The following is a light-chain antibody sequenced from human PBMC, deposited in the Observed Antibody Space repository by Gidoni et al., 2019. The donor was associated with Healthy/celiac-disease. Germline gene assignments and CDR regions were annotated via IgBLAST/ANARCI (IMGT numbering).Light chain of an antibody. CDR1: QIVSSSY. Sequence: EIVLTQSPGTLSLSPGERATLSCRASQIVSSSYLAWYQQKPGQAPRLLIYGASSRATGIPDRFSGRGSGTDFTLTISILEPEDFAVYYCQQYGSSPYTFGQGTKLEIK. V-gene: IGKV3-20*01. J-gene: IGKJ2*01. CDR3: QQYGSSPYT. CDR2: GAS.